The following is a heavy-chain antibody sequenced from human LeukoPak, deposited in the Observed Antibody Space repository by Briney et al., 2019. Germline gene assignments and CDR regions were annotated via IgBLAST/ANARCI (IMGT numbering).Heavy chain of an antibody. CDR2: IYYSGTT. CDR3: ATYGDYEIDY. Sequence: SETLSLTCTVSGGSISSGDYYWSWIRQPPGKGLEWIGYIYYSGTTYYNPSLKSRVTISVDTSKNQFSLNLRSVTAADTAIYYCATYGDYEIDYWGQGTLVTVSS. J-gene: IGHJ4*02. CDR1: GGSISSGDYY. V-gene: IGHV4-30-4*01. D-gene: IGHD4-17*01.